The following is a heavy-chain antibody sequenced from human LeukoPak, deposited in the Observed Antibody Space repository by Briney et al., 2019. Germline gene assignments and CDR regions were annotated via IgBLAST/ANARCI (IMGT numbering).Heavy chain of an antibody. D-gene: IGHD2-2*02. CDR1: GGSISSGSYY. Sequence: PSQTLSLTCTVSGGSISSGSYYWSWIRQPAGKGLEWIGRIYTSGSTNYNPSLKSRVTISVDTSKNQFSLKLSSVTAADTAVYYCARALGYCSSTSCYRGYYYYYMDVWGKGTTGTVSS. V-gene: IGHV4-61*02. J-gene: IGHJ6*03. CDR3: ARALGYCSSTSCYRGYYYYYMDV. CDR2: IYTSGST.